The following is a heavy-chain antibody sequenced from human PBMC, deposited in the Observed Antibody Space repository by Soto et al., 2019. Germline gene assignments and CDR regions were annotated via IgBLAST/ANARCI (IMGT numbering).Heavy chain of an antibody. Sequence: ASVKVSCKASGYTFTSYGISWVRQAPGQGLEWMGWISDYNGNTNYAQKLQGRVTMTTDTSTSTAYMELRSLRSDDTAVYYCARGGGCSSTSCHWAFDYWGQGTLVTVSS. CDR2: ISDYNGNT. CDR1: GYTFTSYG. CDR3: ARGGGCSSTSCHWAFDY. V-gene: IGHV1-18*01. J-gene: IGHJ4*02. D-gene: IGHD2-2*01.